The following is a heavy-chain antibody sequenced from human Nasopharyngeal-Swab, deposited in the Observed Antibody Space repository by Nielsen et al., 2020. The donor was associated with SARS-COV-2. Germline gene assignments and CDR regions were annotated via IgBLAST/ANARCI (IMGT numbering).Heavy chain of an antibody. J-gene: IGHJ3*02. Sequence: GGSLRLSCAASGFTFSSYSMNWVRQAPGKGLEWVSSISSSSSYIYYADSVKGRFTISRDNAKNSLYLQMNSLRAEDTAVYYCARDYDSSDAFDIWDQGTMVTVSS. CDR1: GFTFSSYS. CDR2: ISSSSSYI. CDR3: ARDYDSSDAFDI. D-gene: IGHD3-3*01. V-gene: IGHV3-21*01.